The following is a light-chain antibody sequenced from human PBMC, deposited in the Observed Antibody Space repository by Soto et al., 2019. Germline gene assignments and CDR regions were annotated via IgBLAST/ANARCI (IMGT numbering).Light chain of an antibody. Sequence: QSALTQPASVSGSPGQSITISCTGTSSDVGGYNYVSWYQQHPGKAPKLMIYEVSNRPSGVSNRFSGSKSGNTASLTISGLQAEDEADYYCSSYTGSSRVFGGGTQLTVL. V-gene: IGLV2-14*01. J-gene: IGLJ3*02. CDR3: SSYTGSSRV. CDR1: SSDVGGYNY. CDR2: EVS.